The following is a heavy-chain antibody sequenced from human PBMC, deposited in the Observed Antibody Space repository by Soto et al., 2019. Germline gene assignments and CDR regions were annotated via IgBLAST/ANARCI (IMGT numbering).Heavy chain of an antibody. CDR1: GGSISSGGYS. CDR3: ARVTRDSSGYYYDYFDY. J-gene: IGHJ4*02. CDR2: IYHSGST. D-gene: IGHD3-22*01. Sequence: PSETLSLTCAVSGGSISSGGYSWSWIRQPPGKGLEWIGYIYHSGSTYYNPSLKSRVTISVDRSKNQFSLKLSSVTAADTAVYYCARVTRDSSGYYYDYFDYWGQGTLVTVSS. V-gene: IGHV4-30-2*01.